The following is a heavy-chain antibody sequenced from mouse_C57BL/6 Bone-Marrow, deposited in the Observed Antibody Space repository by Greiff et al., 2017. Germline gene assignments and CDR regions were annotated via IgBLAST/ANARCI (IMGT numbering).Heavy chain of an antibody. CDR2: IYPGGGYT. CDR1: GYTFTNYW. V-gene: IGHV1-63*01. J-gene: IGHJ4*01. CDR3: AGHYGSSAGAMDY. D-gene: IGHD1-1*01. Sequence: VQLQQSGAELVRPGTSVKMSCKASGYTFTNYWIGWAKQRPGHGLEWIGDIYPGGGYTNYNEKFKGKATLTADKSSSTAYMQVSSLTSEDSAIYDCAGHYGSSAGAMDYWGQGTSVTVSS.